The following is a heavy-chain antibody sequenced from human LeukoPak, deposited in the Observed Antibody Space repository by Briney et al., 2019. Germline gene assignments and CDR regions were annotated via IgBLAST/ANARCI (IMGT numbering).Heavy chain of an antibody. CDR3: APHYA. J-gene: IGHJ5*02. CDR1: GFNFTNVW. CDR2: IKSKSDGGTQ. D-gene: IGHD3-16*01. Sequence: GGSLSLSCAASGFNFTNVWMTLVRQAPGKGPELVWRIKSKSDGGTQDDAAPVRGRFTISRDDSNLMLDLQMDSLQNEDTSVYSCAPHYAWGQGTLVTVSS. V-gene: IGHV3-15*01.